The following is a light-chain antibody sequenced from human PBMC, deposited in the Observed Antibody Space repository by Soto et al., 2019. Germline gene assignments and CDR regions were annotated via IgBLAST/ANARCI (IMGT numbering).Light chain of an antibody. Sequence: EVVLTQSPATLSLSPGKSATLSCRASQSVSNFLAWYQQKPGQAPRLLIHDTSDRAAGIPARFSGSGSGTDFTLTIGSLEPEDFAVYYCQQRSNWPLTFGGGTKVDIK. CDR1: QSVSNF. V-gene: IGKV3-11*01. CDR2: DTS. J-gene: IGKJ4*01. CDR3: QQRSNWPLT.